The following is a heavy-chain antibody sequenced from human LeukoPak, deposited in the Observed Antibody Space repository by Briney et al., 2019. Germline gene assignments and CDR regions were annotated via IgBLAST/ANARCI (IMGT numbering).Heavy chain of an antibody. V-gene: IGHV3-53*01. CDR1: GFTVSSDY. J-gene: IGHJ4*02. Sequence: GGSLRLSCAASGFTVSSDYMSWVRQAPGKGLECVSLIYTSGTTYYADSVKGRFTISRDNSKNTLYLQMNSLSAEDTAVYYCARGGSYFFSVDYWGQGTLVTVSS. D-gene: IGHD1-26*01. CDR3: ARGGSYFFSVDY. CDR2: IYTSGTT.